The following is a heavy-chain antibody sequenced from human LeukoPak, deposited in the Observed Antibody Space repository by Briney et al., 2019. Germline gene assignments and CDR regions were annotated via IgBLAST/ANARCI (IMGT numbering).Heavy chain of an antibody. V-gene: IGHV4-59*01. Sequence: SETLSLTCTVSGGSISSYYWSWIRQPPGKGLEWIGYIYYSGSTDYNPSLKSRVTISVDTPKNQFSLKLSSVTAADTAVYYCARSCGSSWYSLAFDYWGQGTLVTVSS. CDR1: GGSISSYY. D-gene: IGHD6-13*01. CDR2: IYYSGST. CDR3: ARSCGSSWYSLAFDY. J-gene: IGHJ4*02.